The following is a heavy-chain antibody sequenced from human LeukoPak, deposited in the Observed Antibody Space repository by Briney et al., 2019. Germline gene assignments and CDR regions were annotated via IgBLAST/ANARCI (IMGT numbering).Heavy chain of an antibody. V-gene: IGHV3-21*04. J-gene: IGHJ4*02. CDR2: ISSSSSYI. CDR1: GLTFSSYS. Sequence: GGSLRLSCAASGLTFSSYSMNWVRQAPGKGLEWVSSISSSSSYIYYADSVKGRFTISRDNAKNSLYLQMNSLRAEDTALYYCAKGLGRYCSGGSCYLPDYWGQGTLVTVSS. D-gene: IGHD2-15*01. CDR3: AKGLGRYCSGGSCYLPDY.